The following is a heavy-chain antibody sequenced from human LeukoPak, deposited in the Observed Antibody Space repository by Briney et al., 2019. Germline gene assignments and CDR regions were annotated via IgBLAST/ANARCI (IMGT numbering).Heavy chain of an antibody. CDR2: IYYSGST. J-gene: IGHJ4*02. CDR3: ASAKWIQLWSLTFDY. D-gene: IGHD5-18*01. CDR1: GGSISSYY. Sequence: SETLSLTCTVSGGSISSYYWSWIRQPPGKGLEWIGYIYYSGSTNYNPSLKSRVTISVDTSKNQLSLKLSSVTAADTAVYYCASAKWIQLWSLTFDYWGQGTLVTVSS. V-gene: IGHV4-59*08.